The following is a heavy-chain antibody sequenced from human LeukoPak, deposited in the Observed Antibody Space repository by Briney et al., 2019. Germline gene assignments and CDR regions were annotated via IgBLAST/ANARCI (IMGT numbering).Heavy chain of an antibody. J-gene: IGHJ5*02. CDR1: GFAFSTYA. Sequence: GGSLRLSCAASGFAFSTYAIHWVRRAPGKGLEWAAVISNDGSIKYYADSVEGRFTISRDNSKNTVYLQMNSLRPEDTAVYYCARDIQWGWFDPWGQGALVTVSS. V-gene: IGHV3-30*03. CDR2: ISNDGSIK. D-gene: IGHD5-12*01. CDR3: ARDIQWGWFDP.